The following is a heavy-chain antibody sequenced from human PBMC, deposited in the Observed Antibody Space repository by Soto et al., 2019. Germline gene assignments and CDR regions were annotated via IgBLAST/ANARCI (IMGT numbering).Heavy chain of an antibody. D-gene: IGHD1-26*01. V-gene: IGHV3-33*01. Sequence: QVQLVESGGGVVQPGRSLRLSCAASGFIFSSYGMHWVRQAPGKGLEWVAVIWFDGSIEYYADSVKGRFTISRDNSKNTLHLQMNSLRAYDTAVYYCARAMAATTPFDYWGQGTVVTVSS. J-gene: IGHJ4*02. CDR3: ARAMAATTPFDY. CDR1: GFIFSSYG. CDR2: IWFDGSIE.